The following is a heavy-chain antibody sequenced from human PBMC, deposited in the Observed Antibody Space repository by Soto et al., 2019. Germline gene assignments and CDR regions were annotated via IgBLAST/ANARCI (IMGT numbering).Heavy chain of an antibody. V-gene: IGHV3-73*02. CDR3: TGGYCTGGTCYSGYFQH. CDR1: GLTFSGST. J-gene: IGHJ1*01. CDR2: IRSKANDYAT. D-gene: IGHD2-15*01. Sequence: EVQLVKSGGGLVQPGGSLKLSCAASGLTFSGSTVHWVRQASGEGLQWVGRIRSKANDYATTYIASVKGRFTISRDDSRNTAYLQMSDLKTEDTAVYYCTGGYCTGGTCYSGYFQHWGQGALVTVFS.